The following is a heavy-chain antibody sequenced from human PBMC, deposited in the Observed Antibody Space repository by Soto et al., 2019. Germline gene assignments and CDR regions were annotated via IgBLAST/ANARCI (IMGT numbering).Heavy chain of an antibody. CDR3: ARGGSGYDNWFDP. J-gene: IGHJ5*02. CDR1: GGSISSGDYY. CDR2: IYYSGST. D-gene: IGHD3-3*01. V-gene: IGHV4-30-4*01. Sequence: SETLSLTCTVSGGSISSGDYYWSWIRQPPGRGLEWIGYIYYSGSTYYNPSLKSRVTISVDRSKNQFSLKLSSVTAADTAVYYCARGGSGYDNWFDPWGQGTLVTVSS.